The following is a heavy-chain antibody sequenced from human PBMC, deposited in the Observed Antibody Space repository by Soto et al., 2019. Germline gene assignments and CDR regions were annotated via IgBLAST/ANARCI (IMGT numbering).Heavy chain of an antibody. D-gene: IGHD3-16*01. Sequence: QVQLVQSGAEVKKSGSSVKVSCKASGGTFSSYAINWVRQAPGQGLEWMGGIIPIFATADYAQKFQGRVTFTADESTSTAYMELSSLRSEDTAVYYCAQCLLGVNNYYGMDVWGQGTTVTVYS. V-gene: IGHV1-69*12. CDR1: GGTFSSYA. J-gene: IGHJ6*02. CDR3: AQCLLGVNNYYGMDV. CDR2: IIPIFATA.